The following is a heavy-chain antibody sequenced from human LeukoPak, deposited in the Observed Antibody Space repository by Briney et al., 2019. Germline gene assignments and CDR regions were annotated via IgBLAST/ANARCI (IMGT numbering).Heavy chain of an antibody. CDR1: GFTFSSYS. D-gene: IGHD6-19*01. V-gene: IGHV3-21*01. J-gene: IGHJ4*02. CDR2: ISSSSSYI. CDR3: ARDRVLYCSGCQKDSYFDY. Sequence: AGGSLRLSCAASGFTFSSYSMNWVRQAPGKGLEWVSSISSSSSYIYYADSVKGRFTISRDNAKNSLYLQMNSLRAEDTAVYYCARDRVLYCSGCQKDSYFDYWGQGTLVTVSS.